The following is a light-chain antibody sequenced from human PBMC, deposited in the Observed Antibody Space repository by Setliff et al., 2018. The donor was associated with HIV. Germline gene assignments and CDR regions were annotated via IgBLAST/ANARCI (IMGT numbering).Light chain of an antibody. V-gene: IGLV1-51*01. Sequence: QSALTQPPAVSAAPGQKVTISCSGGSSNIGNNYVSWYQQLPETAPKLLIYDNDKRPSGIPDRFSGSKSGTSATLGITGLQTGDEAEYYCGIWDSGLGVVVFGGGTQLTVL. CDR3: GIWDSGLGVVV. CDR1: SSNIGNNY. CDR2: DND. J-gene: IGLJ2*01.